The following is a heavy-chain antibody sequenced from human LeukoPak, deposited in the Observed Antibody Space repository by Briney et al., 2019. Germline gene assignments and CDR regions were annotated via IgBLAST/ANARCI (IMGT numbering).Heavy chain of an antibody. D-gene: IGHD6-19*01. J-gene: IGHJ6*03. Sequence: ASVKVSCKASGYTFTSYAMNWVRQAPGQGLEWMGWINTNTGNPTYAQGFTGRFVFSLDTSVSTAYLQISSLKAEDTAVYYCVRVVQWTTYYYYYMDVWGKGTTVTVSS. CDR3: VRVVQWTTYYYYYMDV. CDR2: INTNTGNP. V-gene: IGHV7-4-1*02. CDR1: GYTFTSYA.